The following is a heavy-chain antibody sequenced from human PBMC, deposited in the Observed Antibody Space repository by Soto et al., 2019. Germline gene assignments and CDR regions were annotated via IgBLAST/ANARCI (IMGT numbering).Heavy chain of an antibody. CDR2: ISVYNGDT. J-gene: IGHJ3*01. V-gene: IGHV1-18*01. D-gene: IGHD1-26*01. Sequence: ASVKVSCKASGYSFTTYGISWVRQAPGQRLEYMGWISVYNGDTNYAQELQGRVTMTTDTSTSTAYMELRSLRSDDTAIYYCARDRRDSVADRRSFDVWGQGTMVTVSS. CDR1: GYSFTTYG. CDR3: ARDRRDSVADRRSFDV.